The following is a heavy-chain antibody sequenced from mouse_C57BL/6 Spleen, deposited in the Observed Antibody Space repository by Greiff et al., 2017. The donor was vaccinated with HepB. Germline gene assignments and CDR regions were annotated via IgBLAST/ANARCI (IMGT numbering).Heavy chain of an antibody. Sequence: VQLVESGAELVRPGASVTLSCKASGYTFTDYEMHWVKQTPVHGLEWIGAIDPETGGTAYNQKFKGKAILTADKSSSTAYMELRSLTSEDSAVYYCTGDYDDSYFDYWGQGTTLTVSS. D-gene: IGHD2-4*01. CDR1: GYTFTDYE. V-gene: IGHV1-15*01. CDR2: IDPETGGT. CDR3: TGDYDDSYFDY. J-gene: IGHJ2*01.